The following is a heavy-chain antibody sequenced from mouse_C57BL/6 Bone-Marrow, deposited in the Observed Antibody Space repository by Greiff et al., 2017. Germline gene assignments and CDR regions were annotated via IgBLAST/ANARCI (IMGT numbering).Heavy chain of an antibody. V-gene: IGHV1-69*01. CDR2: IDPSDSYT. J-gene: IGHJ2*01. CDR1: GYTFTSYW. D-gene: IGHD2-2*01. CDR3: AREVYYGYFVDY. Sequence: VQLQQPGAELVMPGASVKLSCKASGYTFTSYWMHWVKQRPGQGLEWIGEIDPSDSYTNYNQKFKGKSTLTVDKSSSTAYMQLSSLTSEDSAVYYCAREVYYGYFVDYWGQGTTLTVSS.